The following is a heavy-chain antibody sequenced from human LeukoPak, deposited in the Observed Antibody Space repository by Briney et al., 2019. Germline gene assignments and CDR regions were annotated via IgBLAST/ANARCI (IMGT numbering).Heavy chain of an antibody. D-gene: IGHD4-17*01. CDR3: AKDLNGDYMIDY. V-gene: IGHV3-23*01. CDR2: ISGSDGST. J-gene: IGHJ4*02. Sequence: GGSLRLSCAASGFTFSSYAMSWVRQAPGKGLEWVSVISGSDGSTYYADSVKGRFTISRDNSKNTLYLQMNSLRAEDMAVYYCAKDLNGDYMIDYWGQGTLVTVPS. CDR1: GFTFSSYA.